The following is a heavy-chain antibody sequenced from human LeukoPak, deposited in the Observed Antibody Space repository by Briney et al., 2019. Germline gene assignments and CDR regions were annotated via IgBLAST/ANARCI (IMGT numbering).Heavy chain of an antibody. J-gene: IGHJ3*02. CDR3: AKDVKLGGSYDAFDI. CDR1: GFTFRSYA. V-gene: IGHV3-30-3*01. Sequence: GGSLRLSCAASGFTFRSYAMHWVRQAPGKGLEWVALISNDADHKYYADSVKGRFTISRDNSKNTLYLQMNSLRAEDTAVYYCAKDVKLGGSYDAFDIWCQGTMVTVSS. CDR2: ISNDADHK. D-gene: IGHD1-1*01.